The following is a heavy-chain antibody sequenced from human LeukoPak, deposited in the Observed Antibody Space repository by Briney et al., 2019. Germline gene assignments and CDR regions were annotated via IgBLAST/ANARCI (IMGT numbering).Heavy chain of an antibody. CDR3: ARGYCANSTCYNFDY. CDR1: GGSISNYF. CDR2: IKTSGSA. Sequence: SETLSLTCTVSGGSISNYFWNWIRQPPGKGLEWIGYIKTSGSAYCNPSLKSRVTVSVDTSKNQFSLTLSSVTAADTAVYYCARGYCANSTCYNFDYWGQGTLVTVSS. V-gene: IGHV4-59*01. D-gene: IGHD2-8*01. J-gene: IGHJ4*02.